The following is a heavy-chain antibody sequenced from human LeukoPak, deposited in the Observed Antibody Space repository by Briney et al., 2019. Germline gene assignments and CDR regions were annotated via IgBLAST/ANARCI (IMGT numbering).Heavy chain of an antibody. V-gene: IGHV4-59*08. CDR2: IYYSGST. J-gene: IGHJ4*02. CDR1: GGSISSYY. Sequence: SETLSLTCTVSGGSISSYYWSWIRQPPGKGLEWIGYIYYSGSTNYNPSLKSRVTMSVDTSKNQFSLKLSSVTAADTAVYYCARLLAPVGATRDLDYWGQGTLVTVSS. D-gene: IGHD1-26*01. CDR3: ARLLAPVGATRDLDY.